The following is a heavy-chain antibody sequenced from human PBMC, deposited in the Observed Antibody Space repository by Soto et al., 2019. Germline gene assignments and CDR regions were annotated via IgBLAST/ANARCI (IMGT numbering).Heavy chain of an antibody. CDR3: AAGIYGDYYGGYWFDP. J-gene: IGHJ5*02. D-gene: IGHD4-17*01. Sequence: QMQLVQSGPEVKKPGTSVKVSCKASGFTFTSSAMQWVRQARGQRLEWIGWIVVGSGNTNYAQKFQERVTITRDMSTSTAYMELSSLRSEDTAVYYCAAGIYGDYYGGYWFDPWGQGTLVTVSS. V-gene: IGHV1-58*02. CDR1: GFTFTSSA. CDR2: IVVGSGNT.